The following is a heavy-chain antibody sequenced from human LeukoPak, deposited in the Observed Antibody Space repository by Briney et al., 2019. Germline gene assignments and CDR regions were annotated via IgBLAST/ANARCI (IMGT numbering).Heavy chain of an antibody. D-gene: IGHD6-13*01. J-gene: IGHJ3*01. Sequence: PGGSLRLSCAASGFTFSSFEMNWVRQAPGKGLEWIAYISNSGSTIYYADSVKGRFTTSRDNAKNSLYLQMNSLRAEDTAVYYCARDPGSTWRAFDFWGQGTMVTVSS. CDR3: ARDPGSTWRAFDF. CDR1: GFTFSSFE. V-gene: IGHV3-48*03. CDR2: ISNSGSTI.